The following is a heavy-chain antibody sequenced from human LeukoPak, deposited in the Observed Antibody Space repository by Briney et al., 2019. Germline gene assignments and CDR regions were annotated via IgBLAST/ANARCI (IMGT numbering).Heavy chain of an antibody. V-gene: IGHV4-59*01. D-gene: IGHD3-10*01. CDR2: IYYSGST. J-gene: IGHJ6*03. CDR1: GGSISSYY. CDR3: ARATLWFGELLSGDYYYYYMDV. Sequence: PSETLSLTCTVSGGSISSYYGSWIRQPPGKGLEWIGYIYYSGSTNYNPSLKSRVTISVDTSKNQFSLKLSSVTAADTAVYYCARATLWFGELLSGDYYYYYMDVWGKGTTVTVSS.